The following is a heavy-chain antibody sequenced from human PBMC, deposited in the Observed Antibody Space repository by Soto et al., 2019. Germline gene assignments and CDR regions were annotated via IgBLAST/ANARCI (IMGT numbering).Heavy chain of an antibody. CDR1: GYTFTAYH. CDR2: INPKFGDT. V-gene: IGHV1-2*02. J-gene: IGHJ6*02. D-gene: IGHD3-10*02. Sequence: QVRLVQSGAEVKEPGDSVRVSCEASGYTFTAYHIHWVRQAPGQGLEWMGWINPKFGDTGYAQDFQGRVSMTSDMSISTVYMELGRLASDDTAIYDCARNMDSYYGRGSGNGHGVWGQGTTVTVFS. CDR3: ARNMDSYYGRGSGNGHGV.